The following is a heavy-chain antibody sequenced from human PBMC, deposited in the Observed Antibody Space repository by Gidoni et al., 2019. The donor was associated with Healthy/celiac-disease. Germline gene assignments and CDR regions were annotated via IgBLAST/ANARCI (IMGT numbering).Heavy chain of an antibody. CDR1: GFTFTSHS. CDR2: ISSSSSYI. Sequence: EVQLVESGGGLVKPGGSLRLSCAASGFTFTSHSMNCVRQAPGKGLEWVSSISSSSSYIYYADSVKGRFTISRDNAKNSLYLQMNSLGAEDTAVYYCARDRYSSGWYGAGFDYWGQGTLVTVSS. V-gene: IGHV3-21*01. D-gene: IGHD6-19*01. J-gene: IGHJ4*02. CDR3: ARDRYSSGWYGAGFDY.